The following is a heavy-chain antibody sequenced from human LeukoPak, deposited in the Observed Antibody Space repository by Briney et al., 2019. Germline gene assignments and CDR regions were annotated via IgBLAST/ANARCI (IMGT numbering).Heavy chain of an antibody. CDR3: AKGLFMHDY. J-gene: IGHJ4*02. D-gene: IGHD3-16*01. CDR2: TAGSGT. Sequence: GGSLTLSCAASGFIFSSYAMKWVRQAPGKGLEWVSTTAGSGTYYADSVKGRFTISRDNSKNTLYLQMNSLRAEDTAVYYCAKGLFMHDYWGQGTLVTVSS. CDR1: GFIFSSYA. V-gene: IGHV3-23*01.